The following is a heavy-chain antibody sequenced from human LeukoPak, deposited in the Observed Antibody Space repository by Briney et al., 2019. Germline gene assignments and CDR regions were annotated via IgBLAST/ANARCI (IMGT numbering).Heavy chain of an antibody. CDR1: GFTFSSYA. D-gene: IGHD4/OR15-4a*01. Sequence: GGSLRLSCAASGFTFSSYAMHWVRQAPGKGLEWVAIISYDGSNRFQAESVKGRFTIFRDNSKNTLYLQMNSLSAEDTAVYYCARDRSANSRVYYFDYWGLGTLVTVSS. V-gene: IGHV3-30-3*01. CDR3: ARDRSANSRVYYFDY. CDR2: ISYDGSNR. J-gene: IGHJ4*02.